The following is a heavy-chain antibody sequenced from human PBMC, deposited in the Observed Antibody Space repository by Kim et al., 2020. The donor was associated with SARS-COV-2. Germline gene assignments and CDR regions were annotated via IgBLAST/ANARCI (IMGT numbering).Heavy chain of an antibody. D-gene: IGHD6-19*01. Sequence: GGSLRLSCAASGFTFSSYAMSWVRQAPGKGLEWVSAISGSGGSTYYADSVKGRFTISRDNSKNTLYLQMNSLRAEDTAVYYCAKGSALYPLAAPDYWGQGTLVTVSS. CDR2: ISGSGGST. CDR3: AKGSALYPLAAPDY. J-gene: IGHJ4*02. CDR1: GFTFSSYA. V-gene: IGHV3-23*01.